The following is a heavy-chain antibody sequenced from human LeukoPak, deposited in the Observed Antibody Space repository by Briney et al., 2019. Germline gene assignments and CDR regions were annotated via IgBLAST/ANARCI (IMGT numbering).Heavy chain of an antibody. V-gene: IGHV3-23*01. CDR1: GFTFSYDA. CDR2: VGGSGGST. CDR3: AKDDKGDFYFDY. Sequence: QAGGSLRLSCAASGFTFSYDAISWVRQAPGKGLEWVSSVGGSGGSTYYSDSVRGRFTISRDISKNTVYLQMNSLRAEDTAMYYCAKDDKGDFYFDYWGQGTLVTVSS. D-gene: IGHD3-16*01. J-gene: IGHJ4*02.